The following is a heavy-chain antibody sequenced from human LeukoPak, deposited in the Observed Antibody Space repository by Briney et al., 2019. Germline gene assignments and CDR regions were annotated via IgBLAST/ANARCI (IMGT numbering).Heavy chain of an antibody. CDR1: GGSIRSYY. CDR3: GGGGTYSQFDY. Sequence: PSETLSLTCAVSGGSIRSYYWNWVRQPPGKGLEWIGYMYYSGSTNYNPSLKSRVTISGDTSNNQFSLKLNSVTAADTAVYYCGGGGTYSQFDYWGQGTLSPSPQ. D-gene: IGHD1-26*01. CDR2: MYYSGST. V-gene: IGHV4-59*01. J-gene: IGHJ4*02.